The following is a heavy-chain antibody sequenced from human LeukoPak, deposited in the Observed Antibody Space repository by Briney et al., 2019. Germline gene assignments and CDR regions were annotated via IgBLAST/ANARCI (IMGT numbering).Heavy chain of an antibody. D-gene: IGHD3-3*01. CDR3: AREFRLRFDP. Sequence: SETLSLTCTVSGGSISSYYWSWIRQPPGKGLEWIGYIYYSGSTNYNPSLKSRVTISVDTSKNQFSLKLSSVTAADTAVYYCAREFRLRFDPWGQGTLVTVSS. V-gene: IGHV4-59*01. J-gene: IGHJ5*02. CDR2: IYYSGST. CDR1: GGSISSYY.